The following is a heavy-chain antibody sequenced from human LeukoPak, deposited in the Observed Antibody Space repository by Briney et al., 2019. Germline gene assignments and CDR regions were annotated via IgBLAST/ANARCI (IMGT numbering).Heavy chain of an antibody. V-gene: IGHV4-39*01. CDR2: IYYSGST. CDR3: ARTHSSGWSGSYWYFDL. D-gene: IGHD6-19*01. J-gene: IGHJ2*01. Sequence: SETLSLTCTVSGGSISSSSYYWGWIRQPPGKGLEWIGSIYYSGSTYYNPSLKSRVTISVDTSKNQFSLKLSSVTAADTAVYYCARTHSSGWSGSYWYFDLWGRGTLVTVSS. CDR1: GGSISSSSYY.